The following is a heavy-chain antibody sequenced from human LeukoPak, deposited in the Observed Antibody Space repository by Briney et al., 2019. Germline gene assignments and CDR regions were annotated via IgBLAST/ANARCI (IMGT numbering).Heavy chain of an antibody. J-gene: IGHJ4*02. Sequence: GGSLRLSCAGSGFTFSSHWMNWVRQAPGKGLEWVASIKEDGSEKHYVDSVKGRFTISRDNSKNTLYLQMNSLRAEDTAVYYCAKGSGPFDYWGQGTLVTVSS. CDR2: IKEDGSEK. CDR3: AKGSGPFDY. CDR1: GFTFSSHW. V-gene: IGHV3-7*03. D-gene: IGHD7-27*01.